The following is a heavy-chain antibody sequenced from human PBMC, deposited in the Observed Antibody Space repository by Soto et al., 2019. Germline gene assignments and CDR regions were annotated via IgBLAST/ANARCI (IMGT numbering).Heavy chain of an antibody. J-gene: IGHJ6*02. V-gene: IGHV1-69*06. CDR2: IIPIFGTA. CDR3: AFNYYDSSGYFDVYYYYGMDV. D-gene: IGHD3-22*01. Sequence: SVKFSCKASGGTFSSYAISWVRQAPGQGLEWMGGIIPIFGTANYAQKFQGRVTITADKSTSTAYMELSSLRSEDTAVYYCAFNYYDSSGYFDVYYYYGMDVWGQGTTVTVSS. CDR1: GGTFSSYA.